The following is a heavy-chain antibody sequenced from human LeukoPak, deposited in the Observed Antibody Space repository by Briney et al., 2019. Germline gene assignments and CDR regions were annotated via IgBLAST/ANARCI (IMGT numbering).Heavy chain of an antibody. V-gene: IGHV1-18*01. CDR3: ARDWGYSGYDAITFDY. CDR2: ISAYNGNT. D-gene: IGHD5-12*01. Sequence: ASVKVSCKASGYTFTSYGISWVRQAPGQGLEWMGWISAYNGNTNYAQKLQGRVTMTTDTSTSTAYMELRSLRSDDTAVYYCARDWGYSGYDAITFDYWGQGTLVTVSS. J-gene: IGHJ4*02. CDR1: GYTFTSYG.